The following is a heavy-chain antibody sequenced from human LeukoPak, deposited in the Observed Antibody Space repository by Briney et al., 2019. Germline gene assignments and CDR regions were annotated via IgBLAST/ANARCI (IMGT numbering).Heavy chain of an antibody. Sequence: GGSLRLSCAASGFTFNSYAMSWVRQAPGRGLEWVSAISGRGDKTYYTDSVKGRFTVSRDDSKNTLYLQMNSLRDEDTAVYYCAREFDSSGWFDYWGQGTLVTVSS. CDR2: ISGRGDKT. CDR3: AREFDSSGWFDY. CDR1: GFTFNSYA. V-gene: IGHV3-23*01. J-gene: IGHJ4*02. D-gene: IGHD6-19*01.